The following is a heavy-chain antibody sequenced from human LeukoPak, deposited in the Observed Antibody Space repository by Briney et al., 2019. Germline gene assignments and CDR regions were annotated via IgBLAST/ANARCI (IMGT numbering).Heavy chain of an antibody. CDR2: ISYDGSNK. D-gene: IGHD5-18*01. CDR3: ARDYDRGYSLWFSGYSWFDP. J-gene: IGHJ5*02. CDR1: GFTFSSYA. V-gene: IGHV3-30*04. Sequence: GGSLRLSCAASGFTFSSYAMHWVRQAPGKGLEWVAVISYDGSNKYYADSVKGRFTISRDNAKNTLYLQMNSLRAEDTAVYYCARDYDRGYSLWFSGYSWFDPWGQGTLVTVSS.